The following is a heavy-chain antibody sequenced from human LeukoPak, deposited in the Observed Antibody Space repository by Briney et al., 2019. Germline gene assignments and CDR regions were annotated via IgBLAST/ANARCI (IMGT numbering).Heavy chain of an antibody. J-gene: IGHJ4*02. Sequence: ASVKVSCKASGFSFTSYAIHWVRQAPGQGLGWMGWITPGGGTNYAQKFQGRVAITWDTSITTAYMDLSRLTSDDTAVYYCARDRYGDGFAHLDYWGQGALVTVSS. V-gene: IGHV1-2*02. CDR3: ARDRYGDGFAHLDY. CDR2: ITPGGGT. D-gene: IGHD5-24*01. CDR1: GFSFTSYA.